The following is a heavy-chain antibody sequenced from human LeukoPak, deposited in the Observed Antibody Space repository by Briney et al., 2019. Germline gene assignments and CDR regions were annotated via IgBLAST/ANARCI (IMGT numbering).Heavy chain of an antibody. J-gene: IGHJ6*02. V-gene: IGHV3-30*04. CDR2: IPYDGSNK. D-gene: IGHD3-10*01. CDR1: GFVFSSYV. CDR3: ARDRGFGELLSDYFYDYVMDV. Sequence: PGRSLGLSCAASGFVFSSYVTHWVRQAPGKGLEWVAVIPYDGSNKYYADSVKGRFTISRDNSKNTLYLQMNSLRAEDTAVYYCARDRGFGELLSDYFYDYVMDVWGQGTTVTVSS.